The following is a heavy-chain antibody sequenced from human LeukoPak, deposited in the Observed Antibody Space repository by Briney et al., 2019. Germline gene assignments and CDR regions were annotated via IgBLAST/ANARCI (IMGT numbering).Heavy chain of an antibody. J-gene: IGHJ4*02. D-gene: IGHD6-13*01. CDR1: GFTFSRYW. CDR2: ISYDGSNK. V-gene: IGHV3-30*18. Sequence: PGGSLRLSCAASGFTFSRYWMHWVRQAPGKGLEWVAVISYDGSNKYYGDSVKGRFTISRDNSKNTLYLQMNSLRAEDTAVYYCAKDLASAEVVDYWGQGTLVTVSS. CDR3: AKDLASAEVVDY.